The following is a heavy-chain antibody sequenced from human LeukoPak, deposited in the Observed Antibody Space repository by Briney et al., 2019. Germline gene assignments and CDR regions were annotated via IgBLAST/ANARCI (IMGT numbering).Heavy chain of an antibody. CDR3: ARVHRVIAARPGWFDP. Sequence: GGSLRLSCAASGFTVSSNYMSWVRQAPGKGLEWVSVIYSGGSTYYADSVKGRFTISRDNSKNTLYLQTNSLRAEDTAVYYCARVHRVIAARPGWFDPWGQGTLVTVSS. J-gene: IGHJ5*02. D-gene: IGHD6-6*01. V-gene: IGHV3-53*01. CDR1: GFTVSSNY. CDR2: IYSGGST.